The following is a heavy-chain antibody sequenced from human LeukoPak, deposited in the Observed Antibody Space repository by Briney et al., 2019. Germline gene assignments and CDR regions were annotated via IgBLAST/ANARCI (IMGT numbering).Heavy chain of an antibody. Sequence: GGSLRLSCAASGFTFSSYAMHWVRQAPGKGLQWLALTSDDGSAKYYADSVKGRFTISRDNSQNTLYLQMNSLRADETAIYYCARAPGGFRGDCSPIAYWGQGTLVTVSS. V-gene: IGHV3-30-3*01. CDR2: TSDDGSAK. CDR1: GFTFSSYA. CDR3: ARAPGGFRGDCSPIAY. D-gene: IGHD2-21*02. J-gene: IGHJ4*02.